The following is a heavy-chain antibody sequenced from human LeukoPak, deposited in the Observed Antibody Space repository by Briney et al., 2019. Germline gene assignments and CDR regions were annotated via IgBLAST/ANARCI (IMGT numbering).Heavy chain of an antibody. CDR1: GYTFTSYG. J-gene: IGHJ5*02. D-gene: IGHD2-21*02. V-gene: IGHV1-18*01. CDR2: ISAYNGNT. CDR3: ARLIVVVTGGWFDP. Sequence: GSVKVSCKASGYTFTSYGMSWVRQAPGQGVEWMGWISAYNGNTNYAQKLQGRVTMTTDTSTSTAYMEVRSLRSDDTAVYYCARLIVVVTGGWFDPWGQGTLVTVSS.